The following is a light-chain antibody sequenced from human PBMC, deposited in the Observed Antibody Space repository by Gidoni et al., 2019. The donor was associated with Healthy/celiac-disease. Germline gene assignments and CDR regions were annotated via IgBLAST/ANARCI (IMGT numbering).Light chain of an antibody. CDR3: QQRSNWPPYT. J-gene: IGKJ2*01. CDR2: DAS. Sequence: EVVFTQSPATLSLSPGERATLSCRASQSVSSYLAWYQQKPGQAPRLLIYDASNWATGIPARFSGSGSGTDFTLTISSLEPEDFAVYYCQQRSNWPPYTFGQGTKLEIK. V-gene: IGKV3-11*01. CDR1: QSVSSY.